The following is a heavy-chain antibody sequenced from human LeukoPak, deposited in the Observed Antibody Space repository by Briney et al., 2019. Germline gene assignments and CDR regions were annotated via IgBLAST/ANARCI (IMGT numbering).Heavy chain of an antibody. D-gene: IGHD6-6*01. Sequence: GGSLRLSCAASGFTFSSYAMDWVRQAPGKGLEWVAVISYDGSNKYYADSVKGRFTISRDNSKNTLYLQMNSLRAEDTAVYYCASGRQLVPYYYYMDVWGKGTTVTVSS. J-gene: IGHJ6*03. V-gene: IGHV3-30*04. CDR3: ASGRQLVPYYYYMDV. CDR1: GFTFSSYA. CDR2: ISYDGSNK.